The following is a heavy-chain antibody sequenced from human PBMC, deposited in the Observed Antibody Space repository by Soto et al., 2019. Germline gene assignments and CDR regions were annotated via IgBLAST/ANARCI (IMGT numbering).Heavy chain of an antibody. CDR3: AKNGGYSFLTGYLDS. D-gene: IGHD3-9*01. CDR1: GFTFDGYA. V-gene: IGHV3-9*01. Sequence: DVQSVESGGGLVQPGGSLRLSCEASGFTFDGYAMHWVRQAPGKGLEWVSGISGNSGSIVYADSVRGRFTISRDNAKNSLYVEMNSLRPEDTAMYYCAKNGGYSFLTGYLDSWGQGTLVTVSS. J-gene: IGHJ4*02. CDR2: ISGNSGSI.